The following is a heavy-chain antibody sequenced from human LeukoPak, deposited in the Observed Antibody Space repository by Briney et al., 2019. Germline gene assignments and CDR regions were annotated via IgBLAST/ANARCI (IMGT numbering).Heavy chain of an antibody. CDR3: ARDRIAAAGTDYYYYMDV. Sequence: SETLSLTCTVSGGSISSGGYYWSWIRQHPGKGLEWIGYIYYSGSTYYNPSLKSRVTISVDTSKNQFSLKLSSVTAADTAVYYCARDRIAAAGTDYYYYMDVWGKGTTVTVSS. CDR2: IYYSGST. CDR1: GGSISSGGYY. J-gene: IGHJ6*03. D-gene: IGHD6-13*01. V-gene: IGHV4-31*03.